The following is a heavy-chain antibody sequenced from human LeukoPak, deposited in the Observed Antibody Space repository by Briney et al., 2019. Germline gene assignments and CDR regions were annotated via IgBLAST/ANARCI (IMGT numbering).Heavy chain of an antibody. CDR1: GFTFSSYG. J-gene: IGHJ4*02. D-gene: IGHD4-17*01. V-gene: IGHV3-30*03. CDR2: ISYDGSNK. CDR3: ARATPDYGASFDY. Sequence: GGSLRLSRAASGFTFSSYGMHWVRQAPGKGLEWVAVISYDGSNKYYADSVKGRFTISRDNSKNTLYLQMNSLRAEDTAVYYCARATPDYGASFDYWGQGTLVTVSS.